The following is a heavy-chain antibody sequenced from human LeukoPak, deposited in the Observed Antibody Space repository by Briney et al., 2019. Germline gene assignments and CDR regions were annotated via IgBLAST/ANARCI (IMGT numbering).Heavy chain of an antibody. CDR2: SGSGGST. CDR3: AKDFWSGYYPNY. J-gene: IGHJ4*02. CDR1: GFTFSTYG. Sequence: GGSLRLSCAASGFTFSTYGIHWVRQAPGKGLEWVSGSGSGGSTYYADSVKGRFTISRDNSKNTLYLQMNSLRAEDTAVYYCAKDFWSGYYPNYWGQGTLVTVSS. D-gene: IGHD3-3*01. V-gene: IGHV3-23*01.